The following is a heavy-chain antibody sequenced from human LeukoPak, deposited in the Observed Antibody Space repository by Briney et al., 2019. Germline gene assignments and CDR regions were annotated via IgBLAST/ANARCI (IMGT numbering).Heavy chain of an antibody. D-gene: IGHD3-22*01. CDR1: GFTFSNAW. J-gene: IGHJ4*02. V-gene: IGHV3-15*01. CDR2: IKSKTDGGTT. Sequence: MSGGSLRLSCAASGFTFSNAWMSWVRQAPGKGLEWVGRIKSKTDGGTTDYAAPVKGRFTISRDDSKNTLYLQMNSLKTEDTAVYYCTTDLYDSSEGYWGQGTLVTVSS. CDR3: TTDLYDSSEGY.